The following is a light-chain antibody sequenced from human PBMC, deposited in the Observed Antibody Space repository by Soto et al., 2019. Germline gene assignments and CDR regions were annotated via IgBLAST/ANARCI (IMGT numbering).Light chain of an antibody. V-gene: IGLV2-14*01. CDR1: SSDIGGHDY. J-gene: IGLJ1*01. CDR2: EVS. CDR3: SSYLPTSILYV. Sequence: QSVLTQPASVSGSPGQSITISCTGTSSDIGGHDYVFWYQQYPGKAPKLLISEVSNRPSGVSNRLSASKSGNTASLTISGLQAEDEADYYCSSYLPTSILYVFGTGTKLTVL.